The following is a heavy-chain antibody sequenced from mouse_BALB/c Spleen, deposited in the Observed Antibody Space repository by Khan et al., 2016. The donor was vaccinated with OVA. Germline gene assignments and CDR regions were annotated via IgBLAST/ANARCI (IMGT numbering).Heavy chain of an antibody. D-gene: IGHD1-1*02. CDR3: AKGGSRYNYAMDY. J-gene: IGHJ4*01. CDR1: GYSITSDYV. V-gene: IGHV3-2*02. Sequence: DVQLQESGPGLVKPSQSLSLTCTVTGYSITSDYVWNWIRQFPGNKLEWMGYINYSGSTNYNPSLKRRIFITRDTSKNQFFLQLNSVTTEQAATYYCAKGGSRYNYAMDYWGQGTAVTVSS. CDR2: INYSGST.